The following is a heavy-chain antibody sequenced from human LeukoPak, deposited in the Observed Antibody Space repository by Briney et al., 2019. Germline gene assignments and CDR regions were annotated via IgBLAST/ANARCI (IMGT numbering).Heavy chain of an antibody. V-gene: IGHV3-30*02. CDR3: AKHANWASVS. CDR2: IRHDGTDQ. J-gene: IGHJ5*02. CDR1: GFTFSTYG. Sequence: GGSLRLSCAASGFTFSTYGMHWVRQVPGKGLEWLTFIRHDGTDQHYADSVRGRFTISRDNSKNTVYLQMNSLRPEDTALYYCAKHANWASVSWGQGTLVTVSS. D-gene: IGHD7-27*01.